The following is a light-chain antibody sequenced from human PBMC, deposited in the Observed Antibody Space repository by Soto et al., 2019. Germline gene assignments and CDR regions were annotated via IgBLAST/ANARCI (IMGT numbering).Light chain of an antibody. Sequence: QSVLTQPASVSGSPGQSITISCTGTSSDIGAYKYVSWYQHHPGKAPKLMIYEVYIRPSGVSLRFSGSKSGNTASLTISGLQAEDEADYYCSSYTTTSALVFGGGTKVTVL. CDR1: SSDIGAYKY. CDR3: SSYTTTSALV. CDR2: EVY. V-gene: IGLV2-14*01. J-gene: IGLJ3*02.